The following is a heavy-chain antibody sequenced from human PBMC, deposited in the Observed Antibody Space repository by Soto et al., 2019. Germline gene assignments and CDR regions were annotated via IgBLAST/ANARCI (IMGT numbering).Heavy chain of an antibody. J-gene: IGHJ4*02. CDR3: ARGLRFLEWPLDY. CDR2: IIPIFGTA. CDR1: GGTFSSYA. D-gene: IGHD3-3*01. Sequence: SVKLSCKASGGTFSSYAISWVRQAPGQGLEWMGGIIPIFGTANYAQKFQGRVTITADESTSTAYMELSSLRSEDTAVYYCARGLRFLEWPLDYWGQGTLVTVSS. V-gene: IGHV1-69*13.